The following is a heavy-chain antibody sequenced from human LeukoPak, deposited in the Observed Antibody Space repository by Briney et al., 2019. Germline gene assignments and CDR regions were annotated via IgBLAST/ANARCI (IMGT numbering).Heavy chain of an antibody. CDR2: IWYDGGNK. CDR3: ARDGTYGSGRFDY. D-gene: IGHD3-10*01. CDR1: GFTFSSYG. Sequence: PGRSLRLSCAASGFTFSSYGMHWVRQAPGKGLEWVAVIWYDGGNKYYADSVKGRFTISRDNSKNTLSLQMNGLRADDTAVYYCARDGTYGSGRFDYWGQGTLVTVSS. J-gene: IGHJ4*02. V-gene: IGHV3-33*08.